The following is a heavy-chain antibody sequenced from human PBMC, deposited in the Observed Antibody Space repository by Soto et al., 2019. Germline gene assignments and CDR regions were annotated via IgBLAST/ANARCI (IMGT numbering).Heavy chain of an antibody. J-gene: IGHJ5*02. CDR2: INHSGST. Sequence: QVQLQQWGAGLLKPSETLSLTCAVYGGSFSGYYWSWIRQPPRKGLEWIGEINHSGSTNYNPSLKSRVTIAVATSQNQFSLKLSSVTDADAAVYYCARGTFLEYSISSQSPLLGNWFDPWGQGTLVTVSS. D-gene: IGHD6-6*01. V-gene: IGHV4-34*01. CDR3: ARGTFLEYSISSQSPLLGNWFDP. CDR1: GGSFSGYY.